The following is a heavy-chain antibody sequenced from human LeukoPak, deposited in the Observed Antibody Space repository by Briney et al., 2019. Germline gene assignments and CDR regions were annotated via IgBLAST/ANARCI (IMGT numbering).Heavy chain of an antibody. Sequence: GGSLRLSCAASGFTFSSYAMTWVRQPPGKGLEWVSSITGSGGTAFYADSVQGRFTISRDNSQNTLLLQMDSVRAEDTAVYYCALSMPPGGYWGQGTLVTVSS. CDR2: ITGSGGTA. J-gene: IGHJ4*02. V-gene: IGHV3-23*01. D-gene: IGHD2/OR15-2a*01. CDR1: GFTFSSYA. CDR3: ALSMPPGGY.